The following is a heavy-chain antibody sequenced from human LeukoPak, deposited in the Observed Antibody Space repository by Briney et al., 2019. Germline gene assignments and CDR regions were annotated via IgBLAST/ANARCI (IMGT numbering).Heavy chain of an antibody. Sequence: GGSLRLSCAASGFTFSSYAMHWVRQAPGKGLEWISYISSGGSTIYYADSVKGRFTISRDNAKNSLYLQMNSLRAEDTAVYYCARGGGYYGSGSYWNWGQGTLVTVSS. CDR3: ARGGGYYGSGSYWN. D-gene: IGHD3-10*01. CDR1: GFTFSSYA. CDR2: ISSGGSTI. J-gene: IGHJ4*02. V-gene: IGHV3-48*03.